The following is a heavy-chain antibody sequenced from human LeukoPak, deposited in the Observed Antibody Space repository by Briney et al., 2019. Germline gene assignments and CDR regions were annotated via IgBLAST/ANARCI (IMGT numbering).Heavy chain of an antibody. CDR1: GGSISSSSYY. D-gene: IGHD2-2*01. J-gene: IGHJ3*02. CDR2: IYYSGST. Sequence: PSETLSLTCTVSGGSISSSSYYWGWIRQPPGKGLEWIGSIYYSGSTYYNPSLKSRVTISVDTSKNQFSLKLSSVTAADTAVYYCARHIVVVPAAMPSVAFDIWGQGTMVTVSS. V-gene: IGHV4-39*01. CDR3: ARHIVVVPAAMPSVAFDI.